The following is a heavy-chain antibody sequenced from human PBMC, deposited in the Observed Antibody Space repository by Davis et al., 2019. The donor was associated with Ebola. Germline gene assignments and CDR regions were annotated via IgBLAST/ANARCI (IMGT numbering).Heavy chain of an antibody. CDR2: MNPNSGNT. V-gene: IGHV1-8*01. D-gene: IGHD1-26*01. J-gene: IGHJ4*02. CDR3: ARDSSGVVGANDFDY. Sequence: ASVKVSCKASGYTFTSHDINWVRPATGQGLEWVGWMNPNSGNTGYAQKFPGRVTMTRNTSINTAYMELSSLRSEDTAVYFCARDSSGVVGANDFDYWGQGSLVTVSS. CDR1: GYTFTSHD.